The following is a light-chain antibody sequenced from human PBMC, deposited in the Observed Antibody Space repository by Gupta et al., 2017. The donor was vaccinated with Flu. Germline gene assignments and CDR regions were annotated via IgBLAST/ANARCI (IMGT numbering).Light chain of an antibody. J-gene: IGKJ2*04. Sequence: VLTQSPATLSLSPGDRATLSCRDSQGVGTYLGWFQHKPGQAPRLLIFDASKRATGVPDRFSGTGSGRDFSLTSSSRENEDSAVYYCQQRATWRSFGQGTKLEI. CDR1: QGVGTY. CDR2: DAS. CDR3: QQRATWRS. V-gene: IGKV3-11*02.